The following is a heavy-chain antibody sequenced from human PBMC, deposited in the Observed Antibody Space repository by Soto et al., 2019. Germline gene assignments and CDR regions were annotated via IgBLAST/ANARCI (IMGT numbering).Heavy chain of an antibody. D-gene: IGHD3-16*01. Sequence: QVQLVQSGAEVKKPGASMKVSCRASEYTFTNYYMHWVRQAPGQGLEWMGIINPSGGSTSYAQKFQGRFTVTXXTSTSTVYMELSSLRSEDTAVYYCARERGNDAFDIWGQGTMVTVSS. V-gene: IGHV1-46*03. CDR3: ARERGNDAFDI. CDR1: EYTFTNYY. CDR2: INPSGGST. J-gene: IGHJ3*02.